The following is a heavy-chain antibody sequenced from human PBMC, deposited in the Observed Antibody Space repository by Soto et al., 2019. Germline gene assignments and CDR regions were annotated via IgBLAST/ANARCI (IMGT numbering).Heavy chain of an antibody. D-gene: IGHD3-3*01. J-gene: IGHJ3*02. CDR3: AKDRDVLRFLEWPTDAFDI. V-gene: IGHV3-23*01. Sequence: SLRLSCAASGFTFSSYAMSWVRQAPGKGLEWVSAISGSGGSTYYADSVKGRFTISRDNSKNTLYLQMNSLRAEDTAVYYCAKDRDVLRFLEWPTDAFDIWGQGTMVTV. CDR1: GFTFSSYA. CDR2: ISGSGGST.